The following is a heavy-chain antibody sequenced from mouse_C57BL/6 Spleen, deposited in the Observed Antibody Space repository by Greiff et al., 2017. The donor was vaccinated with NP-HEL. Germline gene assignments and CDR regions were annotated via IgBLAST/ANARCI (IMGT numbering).Heavy chain of an antibody. CDR2: IDPEDGET. V-gene: IGHV14-2*01. Sequence: EVQLQQSGAELVKPGASVKLSCTASGFNIKDYYMHWVKQRTEQGLEWIGRIDPEDGETQYAPKFQGKATITADTSSNTAYLQLSSLTSADTAVYYCARPYYYGSSDWYFDVWGTVTTVTVSS. D-gene: IGHD1-1*01. CDR3: ARPYYYGSSDWYFDV. J-gene: IGHJ1*03. CDR1: GFNIKDYY.